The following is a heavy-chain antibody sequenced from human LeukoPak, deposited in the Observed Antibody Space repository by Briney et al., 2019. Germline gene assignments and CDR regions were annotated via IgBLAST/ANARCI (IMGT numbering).Heavy chain of an antibody. Sequence: GGSLRLSCAASRFTFSSYAMHWVRQAPGKGLEWMAVISYDGSNKYSTDSVKGRFTISRDNSKNTLYLQMNSLRAEDTAVYYCAKESTVTIYYYGMDVWGQGTTVTVSS. CDR1: RFTFSSYA. CDR3: AKESTVTIYYYGMDV. J-gene: IGHJ6*02. CDR2: ISYDGSNK. D-gene: IGHD4-11*01. V-gene: IGHV3-30-3*01.